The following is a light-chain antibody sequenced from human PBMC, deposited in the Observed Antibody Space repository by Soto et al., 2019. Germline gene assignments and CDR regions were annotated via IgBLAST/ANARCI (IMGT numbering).Light chain of an antibody. CDR3: SSFTGPSTLDV. CDR1: SSDVGAYKY. CDR2: GVS. V-gene: IGLV2-14*03. Sequence: QSALTQPASVSGSPGQSVTISCTGTSSDVGAYKYVSWYQKHPGKAPKLMIYGVSNRPSGISNRFSGSKSGNTAFLTISGLQAEDEADYYCSSFTGPSTLDVFGTGTKVTVL. J-gene: IGLJ1*01.